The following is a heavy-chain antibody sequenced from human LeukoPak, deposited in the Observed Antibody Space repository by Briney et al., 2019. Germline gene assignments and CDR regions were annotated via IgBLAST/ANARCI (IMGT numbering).Heavy chain of an antibody. CDR3: AELGITMIGGV. J-gene: IGHJ6*04. V-gene: IGHV3-48*03. Sequence: PGGSLRLSCAASGFTFSSYAMHWVRQAPGKGLEGVSYISSSGSTIYYADSVKGRFTISRDNAKNSLSLQMNSLRAEDTAVYYCAELGITMIGGVWGKGTTVTISS. CDR2: ISSSGSTI. D-gene: IGHD3-10*02. CDR1: GFTFSSYA.